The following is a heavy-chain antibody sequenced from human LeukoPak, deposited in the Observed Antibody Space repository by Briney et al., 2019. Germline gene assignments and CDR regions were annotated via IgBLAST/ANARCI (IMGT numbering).Heavy chain of an antibody. V-gene: IGHV3-7*01. J-gene: IGHJ4*02. CDR1: GFTFSSYW. CDR2: IKQDGSEK. D-gene: IGHD6-6*01. Sequence: PGGSLRLSCAASGFTFSSYWMSWVRQAPGKGLEWVANIKQDGSEKYYVDSVKGRFTISRDNAKNSLYLQMNSLRAEDTAVYHCARGRPSYYFDYWGRGTLVTVSS. CDR3: ARGRPSYYFDY.